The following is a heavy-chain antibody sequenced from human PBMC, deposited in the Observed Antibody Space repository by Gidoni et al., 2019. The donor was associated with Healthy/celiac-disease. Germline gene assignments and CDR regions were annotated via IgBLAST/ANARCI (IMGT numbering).Heavy chain of an antibody. D-gene: IGHD6-13*01. V-gene: IGHV3-49*05. CDR1: GFTFGDYA. Sequence: EVQLVESGGGLVKPGRSLRLSCTASGFTFGDYAMSWFRQAPGKGLEWVGFIRSKAYGGTTEYAASVKGRFTISRDDSKSIAYLQMNSLKTEDTAVYYCTRAAAGDYYYYGMDVWGQGTTVTVSS. J-gene: IGHJ6*02. CDR3: TRAAAGDYYYYGMDV. CDR2: IRSKAYGGTT.